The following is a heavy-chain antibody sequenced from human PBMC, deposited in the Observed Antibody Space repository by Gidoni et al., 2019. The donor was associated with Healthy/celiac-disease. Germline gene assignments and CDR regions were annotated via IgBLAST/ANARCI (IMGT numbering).Heavy chain of an antibody. CDR3: ARGRPSRGSYYDY. D-gene: IGHD1-26*01. V-gene: IGHV4-34*01. J-gene: IGHJ4*02. CDR1: GGSFSGYY. Sequence: QVKLQQWGAGLLKPSETLPPTCAVYGGSFSGYYWSWIRQPPGKGLEWIGEINHSGSTNYTPSLKSRVTISVDTSKNQFSLKLSSVTAADTAVYYCARGRPSRGSYYDYWGQGTLVTVSS. CDR2: INHSGST.